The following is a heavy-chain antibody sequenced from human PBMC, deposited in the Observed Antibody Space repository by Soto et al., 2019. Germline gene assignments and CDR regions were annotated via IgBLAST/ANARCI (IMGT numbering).Heavy chain of an antibody. CDR3: ARGTTPQH. CDR2: VNPNTGNT. D-gene: IGHD1-1*01. V-gene: IGHV1-8*01. Sequence: QVQLVQSGAEVKRPGASVKVSCKASGYTFTSYDINWVRQATGHGLEWVGWVNPNTGNTGYVQKFQDRITLTWNTSINTAYMELSSLRSDDTAIYYCARGTTPQHWGQGSVVTV. J-gene: IGHJ4*02. CDR1: GYTFTSYD.